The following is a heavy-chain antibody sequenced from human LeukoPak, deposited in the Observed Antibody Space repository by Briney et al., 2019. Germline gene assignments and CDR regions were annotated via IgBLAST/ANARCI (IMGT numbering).Heavy chain of an antibody. Sequence: GASVRVSCKASGYTFTGYYIHWVRQAPGQGLQWMGWIDPNNGGTIYTEMFQGRVTMTRDTSISTAYMELSRLRSDDTAVYYCARGPFIVVVPAAVTPFDYWAREPWSPSPQ. J-gene: IGHJ4*02. CDR2: IDPNNGGT. D-gene: IGHD2-2*01. CDR3: ARGPFIVVVPAAVTPFDY. CDR1: GYTFTGYY. V-gene: IGHV1-2*02.